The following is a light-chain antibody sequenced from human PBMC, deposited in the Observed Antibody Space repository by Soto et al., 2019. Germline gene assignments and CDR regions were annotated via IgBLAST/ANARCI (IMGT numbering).Light chain of an antibody. CDR2: DVS. Sequence: QSALTQPASVSGSPGQSITISCTGTSSDIGAYNYVSWYQQHPGKAPKLMIYDVSNWPSGVSNRFSGSKSGNTASLTISGLQAEDEGDYYCNSYTTSSTVVFGGGSKLTVL. V-gene: IGLV2-14*03. CDR3: NSYTTSSTVV. CDR1: SSDIGAYNY. J-gene: IGLJ2*01.